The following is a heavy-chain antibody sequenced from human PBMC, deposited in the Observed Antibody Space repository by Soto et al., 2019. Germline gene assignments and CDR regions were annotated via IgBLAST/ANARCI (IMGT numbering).Heavy chain of an antibody. Sequence: SETLSLTCTVSGGSISSYHWSWIRQSPGKGLEWIGYVFYTASTKYNPALKRRVTISVDTSKNQFSLKLSSVSAADTGLYYCARSYSGTFYGYDTWGQGILVTVSS. J-gene: IGHJ5*02. CDR1: GGSISSYH. V-gene: IGHV4-59*01. CDR3: ARSYSGTFYGYDT. CDR2: VFYTAST. D-gene: IGHD1-26*01.